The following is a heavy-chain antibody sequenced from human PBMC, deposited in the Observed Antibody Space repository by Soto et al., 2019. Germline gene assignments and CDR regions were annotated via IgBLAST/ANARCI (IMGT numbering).Heavy chain of an antibody. Sequence: QLQLQESGSGLVKPSQTLSLTCAVSGGSISSGGYSWSWIRQPPGKGLEWIGYIYHSRSTHYNPSLNSRVTISVERSKNQFSLQLSSVTAADTAVYYCASGLVTTLHYWGQGTLVTVSS. CDR2: IYHSRST. J-gene: IGHJ4*02. CDR3: ASGLVTTLHY. CDR1: GGSISSGGYS. V-gene: IGHV4-30-2*01. D-gene: IGHD4-17*01.